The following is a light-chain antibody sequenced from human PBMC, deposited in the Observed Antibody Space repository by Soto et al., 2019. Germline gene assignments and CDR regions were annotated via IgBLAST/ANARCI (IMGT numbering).Light chain of an antibody. V-gene: IGLV1-44*01. CDR1: SSNIGSNT. Sequence: QSVLTQPPSASGTPGQRFTISCSGSSSNIGSNTINWYQQLPGPAPKLLIYSNNQQPSGVPDRFSGSKSGTSASLAISGLQSEDEADYYCAAWYDSLNGPVFGGGTQLTVL. J-gene: IGLJ2*01. CDR2: SNN. CDR3: AAWYDSLNGPV.